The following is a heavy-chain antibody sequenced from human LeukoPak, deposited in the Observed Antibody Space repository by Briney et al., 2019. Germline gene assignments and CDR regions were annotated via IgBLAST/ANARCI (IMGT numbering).Heavy chain of an antibody. V-gene: IGHV3-23*01. D-gene: IGHD2-15*01. Sequence: PGGSLRPSCAASGFTFSSYAMSWARQAPGKGLEWVSSISVSGTYTYYADSVKGRFTISRDNSKNTLYLQMNSLRAEDTAVYYCAKGYCSDTNCQTRLGLDYWGQGTLVTVSS. CDR2: ISVSGTYT. CDR1: GFTFSSYA. J-gene: IGHJ4*02. CDR3: AKGYCSDTNCQTRLGLDY.